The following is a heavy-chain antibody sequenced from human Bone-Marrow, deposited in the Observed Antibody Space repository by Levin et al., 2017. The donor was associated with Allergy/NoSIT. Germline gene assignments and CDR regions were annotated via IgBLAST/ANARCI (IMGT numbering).Heavy chain of an antibody. Sequence: AGGSLRLSCAASGFNLSTYAMHWVRQAPAKGPEWLAVISYDGSNTYYIDSVKGRFTISRDNSENKVYLQMNDLRAEDTALYYCTRMLATMARNLRRKAFDIWGQGTAVTVSS. CDR2: ISYDGSNT. J-gene: IGHJ3*02. CDR1: GFNLSTYA. CDR3: TRMLATMARNLRRKAFDI. V-gene: IGHV3-30*04. D-gene: IGHD3-10*01.